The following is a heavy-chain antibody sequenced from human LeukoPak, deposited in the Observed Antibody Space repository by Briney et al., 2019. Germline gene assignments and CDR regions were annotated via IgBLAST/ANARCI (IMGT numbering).Heavy chain of an antibody. J-gene: IGHJ4*02. V-gene: IGHV3-33*01. CDR2: IWYDGSNK. CDR3: ARDQGIVATINNRGFAY. CDR1: GFTFGSYG. Sequence: GGSLRLSCAASGFTFGSYGMHWVRQAPGKGLEWVAVIWYDGSNKYYADSVKGRFTISRDNSKNTLYLQMNSLRAEDTAVYYCARDQGIVATINNRGFAYWGQGTLVTVSS. D-gene: IGHD5-12*01.